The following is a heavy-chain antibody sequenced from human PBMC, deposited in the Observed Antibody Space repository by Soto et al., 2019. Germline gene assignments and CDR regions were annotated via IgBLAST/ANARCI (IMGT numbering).Heavy chain of an antibody. D-gene: IGHD3-16*01. V-gene: IGHV3-66*01. J-gene: IGHJ4*02. CDR3: ARDPWAADY. CDR2: IYSGGST. Sequence: EVQLVESGGGLVQPGGSLRLSCAASGFTVSTKYMSWVRQAPGKGLEWVSVIYSGGSTFYADSVRGRFTISRDNSKNTVNIKLNSLSAEDTSVYYCARDPWAADYWGQGTLVTVSS. CDR1: GFTVSTKY.